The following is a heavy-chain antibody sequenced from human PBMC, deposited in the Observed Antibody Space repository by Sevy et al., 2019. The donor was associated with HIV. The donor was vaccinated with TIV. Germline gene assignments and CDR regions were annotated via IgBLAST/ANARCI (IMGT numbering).Heavy chain of an antibody. V-gene: IGHV5-51*01. D-gene: IGHD2-15*01. J-gene: IGHJ6*02. CDR2: IYPGDSDI. CDR3: ARHDGALGQVAQMEV. Sequence: GESLKISCKGSGYSFSSYWIGWVRQMPGKGLEWMVIIYPGDSDIIYSPSFQGQVTISADKSISTAYLQWSSLKASATAMYYCARHDGALGQVAQMEVWGQGTTVTVSS. CDR1: GYSFSSYW.